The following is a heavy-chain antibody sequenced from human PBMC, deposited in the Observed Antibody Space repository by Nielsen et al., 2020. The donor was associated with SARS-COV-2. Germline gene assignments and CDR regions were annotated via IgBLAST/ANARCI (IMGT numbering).Heavy chain of an antibody. CDR2: IYHSGRT. J-gene: IGHJ3*02. CDR1: GGSIGSGGYS. Sequence: LRLSCAVSGGSIGSGGYSWSWIRQPPGKGLEWIGYIYHSGRTYYNPSLKSRVTISVDRSKNQFSLKLSSVTAADTAVYYCARGGRITFGGADDAFDIWGQGTRVTVSS. V-gene: IGHV4-30-2*01. D-gene: IGHD3-16*01. CDR3: ARGGRITFGGADDAFDI.